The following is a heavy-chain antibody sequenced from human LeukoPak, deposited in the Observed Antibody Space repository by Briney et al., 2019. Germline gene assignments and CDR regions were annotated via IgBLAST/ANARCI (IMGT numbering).Heavy chain of an antibody. Sequence: GGSLRLSCGVSGFSLSNYWMTWVRQAPGKGLEWLGSVKEDGSERYHVDSLKGRFTISRDNAKNSLCLQMNSLRAEDTAVYYCARVASDLWISPAFDIWGQGTMVTVSS. J-gene: IGHJ3*02. V-gene: IGHV3-7*05. CDR1: GFSLSNYW. D-gene: IGHD2-2*03. CDR2: VKEDGSER. CDR3: ARVASDLWISPAFDI.